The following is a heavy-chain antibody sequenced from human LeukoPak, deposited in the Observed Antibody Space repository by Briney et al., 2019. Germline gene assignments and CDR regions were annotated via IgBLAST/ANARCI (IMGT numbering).Heavy chain of an antibody. CDR3: AVDTAMVSFDY. CDR2: ISSSGSTI. V-gene: IGHV3-11*04. CDR1: GFTFSDYY. Sequence: GGSLRLSCAASGFTFSDYYMSWIRQAPGKGLEWVSYISSSGSTIYYADSVKGRFTISRDNAKNSLYLQMNSLRAEDTAVYYCAVDTAMVSFDYWGQGTLVTVSS. J-gene: IGHJ4*02. D-gene: IGHD5-18*01.